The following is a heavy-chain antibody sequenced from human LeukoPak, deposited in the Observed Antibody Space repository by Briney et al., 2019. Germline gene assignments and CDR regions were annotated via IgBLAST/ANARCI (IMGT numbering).Heavy chain of an antibody. CDR2: TYYRSKWYN. J-gene: IGHJ5*02. Sequence: SQTLSXXCAXSGXXVSSNSAXWDWIRQSPSRGLXWLGRTYYRSKWYNDYAVSVKSRISINPDTSKNQFSLQLNSVTPEDTAVYYCARNPIAGVGGNWFDPWGQGTLVTVSS. CDR1: GXXVSSNSAX. CDR3: ARNPIAGVGGNWFDP. D-gene: IGHD6-13*01. V-gene: IGHV6-1*01.